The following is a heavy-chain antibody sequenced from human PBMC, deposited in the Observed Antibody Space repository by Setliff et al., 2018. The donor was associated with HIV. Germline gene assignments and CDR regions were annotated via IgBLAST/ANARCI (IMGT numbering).Heavy chain of an antibody. CDR3: ATGIDNFWSGYVN. CDR1: GVSISSYY. D-gene: IGHD3-3*01. J-gene: IGHJ4*02. V-gene: IGHV4-59*01. Sequence: SETLSLTCNVSGVSISSYYWSWIRQPPGKGLEYIGYIYSNGGTNYNPSLKSRVTISVDTSKNQFSLRLSSVTAADTAVYYCATGIDNFWSGYVNWGQGTLVTVSS. CDR2: IYSNGGT.